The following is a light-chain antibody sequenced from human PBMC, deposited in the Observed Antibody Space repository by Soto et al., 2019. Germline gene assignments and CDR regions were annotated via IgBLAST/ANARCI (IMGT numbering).Light chain of an antibody. V-gene: IGKV3-11*01. Sequence: EIVLTQSPATLSLSPGERATLSCRASQSVSYYLAWYQQKPGQAPRLLIYDASNRATGIPARFSGSGSGTDFSLTISSLEPEDFAVYYCQQRSHWPRPFGQGTKVEIK. CDR1: QSVSYY. CDR3: QQRSHWPRP. J-gene: IGKJ1*01. CDR2: DAS.